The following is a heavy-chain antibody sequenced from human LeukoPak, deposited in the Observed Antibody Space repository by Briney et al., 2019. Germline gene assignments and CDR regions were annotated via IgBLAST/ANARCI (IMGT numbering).Heavy chain of an antibody. CDR3: AREHYYDSSGFYRDFDC. CDR1: GFNINNYG. Sequence: GGSLRLSCAASGFNINNYGMTWVRQAPGKGLEWVSTISDSGRGTYFADSVQGRFTISRDNSKNTLYLQMNSLRAEDTAVYYCAREHYYDSSGFYRDFDCWGQGTLVTVSS. D-gene: IGHD3-22*01. V-gene: IGHV3-23*01. J-gene: IGHJ4*02. CDR2: ISDSGRGT.